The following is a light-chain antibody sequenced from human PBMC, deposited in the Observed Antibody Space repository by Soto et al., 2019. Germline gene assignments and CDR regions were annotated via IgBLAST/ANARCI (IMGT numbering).Light chain of an antibody. V-gene: IGKV3-15*01. J-gene: IGKJ2*01. CDR1: KSVSSN. CDR3: QQYNNWPIYS. Sequence: EIVMTQSPATLSVSPGEIATISCSSSKSVSSNLASYQQQPDRAPSLLSYGASNRSTVIPARFRGSGSGTAFKLNISSLQSEEFAVYNCQQYNNWPIYSFDQGTKLAIK. CDR2: GAS.